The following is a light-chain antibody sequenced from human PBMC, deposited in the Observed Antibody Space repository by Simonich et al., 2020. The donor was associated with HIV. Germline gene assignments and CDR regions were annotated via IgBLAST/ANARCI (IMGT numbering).Light chain of an antibody. V-gene: IGLV2-8*01. CDR2: EVT. J-gene: IGLJ2*01. CDR1: SSDIGAFNY. Sequence: QSALTQPPSASGSPGQSVTISCTGTSSDIGAFNYVSWYQQHPGKAPKLLIYEVTKRPSGVPDRFSGSKSGNTASLSVSGLQAEDEADYYCSSYAGTTLVFGGGTSLTVL. CDR3: SSYAGTTLV.